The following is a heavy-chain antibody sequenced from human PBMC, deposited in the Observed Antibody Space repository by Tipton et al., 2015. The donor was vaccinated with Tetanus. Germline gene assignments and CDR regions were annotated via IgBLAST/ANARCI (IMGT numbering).Heavy chain of an antibody. CDR3: STSGPGFSGGDY. J-gene: IGHJ4*02. V-gene: IGHV3-15*01. Sequence: SLRLSCAASGFTFSEFTFADAWMSWVRRAPGKGLEWIGRIKSKLDGGAIDYAAPMEGRFIISRDDSQNAVFLQMNSLKPEDTAVYYCSTSGPGFSGGDYWGQGTLVTVSS. CDR1: GFTFSEFTFADAW. CDR2: IKSKLDGGAI. D-gene: IGHD3-16*01.